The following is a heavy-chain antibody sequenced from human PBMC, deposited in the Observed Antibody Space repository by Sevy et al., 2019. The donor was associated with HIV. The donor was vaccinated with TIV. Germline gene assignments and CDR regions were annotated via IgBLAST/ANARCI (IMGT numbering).Heavy chain of an antibody. Sequence: GGSLRLSCAASGFTFSSYAMNWVRRAPGKGLEWVALISYDGNNKYYADSAKGRFTISRDNSKNTLYLQMNSLRGEDTAFYYCARALAALPGYYYGLDVWGQGTTVTVSS. V-gene: IGHV3-30*04. D-gene: IGHD6-6*01. CDR2: ISYDGNNK. CDR3: ARALAALPGYYYGLDV. J-gene: IGHJ6*02. CDR1: GFTFSSYA.